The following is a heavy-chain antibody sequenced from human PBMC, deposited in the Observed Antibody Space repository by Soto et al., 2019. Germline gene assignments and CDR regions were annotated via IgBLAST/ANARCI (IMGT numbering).Heavy chain of an antibody. CDR1: FYTFPTEG. J-gene: IGHJ4*02. V-gene: IGHV1-18*01. Sequence: GASVKVSFNSSFYTFPTEGIGWWLQSPGQGLEWMGWISAYNGNTNYAQKLQGRVNMTTDTSSSTAYMELRSLGCDDTAVYYCARGGPLVVVVAYGYWGQGTLVPSPQ. CDR2: ISAYNGNT. D-gene: IGHD2-15*01. CDR3: ARGGPLVVVVAYGY.